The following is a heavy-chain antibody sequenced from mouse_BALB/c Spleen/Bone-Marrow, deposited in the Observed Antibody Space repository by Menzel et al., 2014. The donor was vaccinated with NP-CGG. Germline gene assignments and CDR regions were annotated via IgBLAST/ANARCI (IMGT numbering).Heavy chain of an antibody. D-gene: IGHD1-1*01. Sequence: LEESGPELVRPGVSVKISCKGSGYTFTDYAMHWVKQSHAKSPEWIGVISTYSGNTNYNQKFKGKATMTVDKSSSTAYMELARLTSEDSAIYYCARAGYGSSYDWFAYWGQGTLVTVSA. V-gene: IGHV1-67*01. CDR1: GYTFTDYA. CDR2: ISTYSGNT. J-gene: IGHJ3*01. CDR3: ARAGYGSSYDWFAY.